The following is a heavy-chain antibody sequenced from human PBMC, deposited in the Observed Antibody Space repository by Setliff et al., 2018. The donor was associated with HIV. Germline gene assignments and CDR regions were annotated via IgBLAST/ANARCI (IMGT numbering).Heavy chain of an antibody. CDR3: ATFDYGNSLGKMDY. J-gene: IGHJ4*02. CDR2: ISPKYGGT. CDR1: GYTFTSYG. D-gene: IGHD4-17*01. Sequence: GASVKVSCKASGYTFTSYGINWVRQAPGQGLQWMGWISPKYGGTNYAQNFQGRVTMTRDTSISTAYMELSSLGSDDPAVYFCATFDYGNSLGKMDYRCQGTRGTVSS. V-gene: IGHV1-2*02.